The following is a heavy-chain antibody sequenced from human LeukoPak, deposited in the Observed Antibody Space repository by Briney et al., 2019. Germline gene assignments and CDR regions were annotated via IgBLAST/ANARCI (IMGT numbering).Heavy chain of an antibody. J-gene: IGHJ4*02. D-gene: IGHD3-22*01. Sequence: PGGSLRLSCAASGFSFSSFSIHWVRQALGKGLEWVAVISSEGSKKFYADSVEGRFTTSRDNSKNTVYLQMNSLGAEDTAVYYCAREPHYYDSSGYYTPYTDYWGQGTLVTVSA. CDR2: ISSEGSKK. CDR1: GFSFSSFS. V-gene: IGHV3-30-3*01. CDR3: AREPHYYDSSGYYTPYTDY.